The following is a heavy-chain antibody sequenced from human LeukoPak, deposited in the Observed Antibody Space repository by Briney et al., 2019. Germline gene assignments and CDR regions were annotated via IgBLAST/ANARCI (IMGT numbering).Heavy chain of an antibody. V-gene: IGHV3-21*01. D-gene: IGHD3-22*01. CDR2: ISSSSSYI. Sequence: PGGSLRLSCAASGFTFSSYSMNWVRQAPGKGLEWVSSISSSSSYIYCADSVKGRFTISRDNAKNSLYLQMNSLRAEDTAVYYCARVADSSGPNDYWGQGTLVTVSS. J-gene: IGHJ4*02. CDR1: GFTFSSYS. CDR3: ARVADSSGPNDY.